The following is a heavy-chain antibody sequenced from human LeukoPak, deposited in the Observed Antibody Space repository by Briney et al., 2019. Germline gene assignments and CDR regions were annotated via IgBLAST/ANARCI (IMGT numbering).Heavy chain of an antibody. J-gene: IGHJ6*03. Sequence: GSLRLSCAASGFTFSSYWMSWVRQAPGKGLVWVANIKQDGSEKYYVDSVKGRFTISRDNAKNSLYLQMNSLRAEDTAVYYCARAGPMTPYYYYYYMDVWGKGTTVTVSS. V-gene: IGHV3-7*04. CDR1: GFTFSSYW. CDR3: ARAGPMTPYYYYYYMDV. CDR2: IKQDGSEK.